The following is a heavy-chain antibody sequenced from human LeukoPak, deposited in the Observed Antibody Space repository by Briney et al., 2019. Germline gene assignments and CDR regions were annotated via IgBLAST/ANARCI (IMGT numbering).Heavy chain of an antibody. CDR2: INHSGST. V-gene: IGHV4-34*01. Sequence: SETLSLTCAVYGGSFSGYYWSWIRQPPGKGLEWIGEINHSGSTNYNPSLKSRVTISVDTSKNQFSLKLSSMTAADTAVYYCARVPTMIVVVTDAFDIWGQGTMVTVSS. CDR1: GGSFSGYY. D-gene: IGHD3-22*01. J-gene: IGHJ3*02. CDR3: ARVPTMIVVVTDAFDI.